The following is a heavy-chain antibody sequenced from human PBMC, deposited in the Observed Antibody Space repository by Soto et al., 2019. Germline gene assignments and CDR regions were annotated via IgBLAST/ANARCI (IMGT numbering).Heavy chain of an antibody. V-gene: IGHV4-34*01. CDR3: ARHASGVLDYDSSGYPGH. CDR2: INHSGST. J-gene: IGHJ4*02. Sequence: PSETLSLTCAVYGGSFSGYYWSWIRQPPGKGLEWIGEINHSGSTNYNPSLKSRVTISVDTSKNQFSLKLSSVTAADTAVYYCARHASGVLDYDSSGYPGHWGQGTLVTVSS. CDR1: GGSFSGYY. D-gene: IGHD3-22*01.